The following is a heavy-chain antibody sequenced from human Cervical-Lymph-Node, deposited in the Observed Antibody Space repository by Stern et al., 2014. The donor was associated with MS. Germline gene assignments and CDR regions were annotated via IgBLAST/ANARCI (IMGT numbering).Heavy chain of an antibody. CDR3: ARGVMVAATYAYDI. Sequence: EVKLVESGGGLVKPGGSLRLSCAASGFTFSTYWMHWVRQAPGQGLVWVSRINSDESSTTYADSVKGRFSISRDNDKNTLYLQMNSLRAEDTAVYYCARGVMVAATYAYDIWGQGTMVTISS. CDR1: GFTFSTYW. J-gene: IGHJ3*02. V-gene: IGHV3-74*02. D-gene: IGHD2-15*01. CDR2: INSDESST.